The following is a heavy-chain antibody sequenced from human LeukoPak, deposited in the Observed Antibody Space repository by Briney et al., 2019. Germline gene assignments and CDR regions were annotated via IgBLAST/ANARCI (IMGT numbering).Heavy chain of an antibody. CDR2: IYYSGST. J-gene: IGHJ6*02. Sequence: SETLSLTCTVSGGSISSYYWSWIRQPPGKGLEWIEYIYYSGSTNYNPSLKSRVTISVDTSKNQFSLKLSSVTAADTAVYYCARDPLYSSSSDYGMDVWGQGTTVAVSS. V-gene: IGHV4-59*01. CDR1: GGSISSYY. D-gene: IGHD6-6*01. CDR3: ARDPLYSSSSDYGMDV.